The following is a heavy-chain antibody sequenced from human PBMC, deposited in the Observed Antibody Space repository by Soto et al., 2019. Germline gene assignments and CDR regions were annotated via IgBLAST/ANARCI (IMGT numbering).Heavy chain of an antibody. CDR3: ARGRYYDFWSGYYLGYNWFDP. CDR2: INHSGST. V-gene: IGHV4-34*01. Sequence: VTLSLTCGVYGVSFSCYYWSWIRQPPGKGLEWIGEINHSGSTNYNPSLKSRVTISVDTSKNQFSLKLSSVTAADTAVYYCARGRYYDFWSGYYLGYNWFDPWGQGTPVTVSS. D-gene: IGHD3-3*01. J-gene: IGHJ5*02. CDR1: GVSFSCYY.